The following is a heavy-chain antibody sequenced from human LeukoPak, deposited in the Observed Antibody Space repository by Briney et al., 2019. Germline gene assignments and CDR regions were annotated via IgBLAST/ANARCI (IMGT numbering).Heavy chain of an antibody. J-gene: IGHJ4*02. CDR3: ARGRGAARFVTIEFDY. CDR1: GGSFSGYH. V-gene: IGHV4-34*01. D-gene: IGHD6-6*01. CDR2: INHRGNT. Sequence: PSETLSLTCAVYGGSFSGYHWSWIRQPPGKGLEWIGEINHRGNTNYNPSLKSRVTMSVDTSKNQFSLKLSSVTAADTAVYYCARGRGAARFVTIEFDYWGQGALVTVSS.